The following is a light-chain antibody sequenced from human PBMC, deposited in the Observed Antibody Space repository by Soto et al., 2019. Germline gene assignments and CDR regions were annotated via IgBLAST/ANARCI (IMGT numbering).Light chain of an antibody. CDR2: GNS. CDR1: SSNIGAGYD. V-gene: IGLV1-40*01. J-gene: IGLJ1*01. Sequence: QPVLTQPPSVSGAPGQRVTISCTGSSSNIGAGYDVHWYQQLPGTAPKLLIYGNSNRPSGVPDRFSGSKSGTSASLAITGLQAEDEADYYCPSYDSSLSGSYVFGTGTKLTVL. CDR3: PSYDSSLSGSYV.